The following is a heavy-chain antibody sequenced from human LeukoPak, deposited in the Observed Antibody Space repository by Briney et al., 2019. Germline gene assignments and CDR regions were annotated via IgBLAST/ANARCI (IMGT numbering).Heavy chain of an antibody. Sequence: GGSLRLSCAASGFTFSSYAMSWVRQAPGKGLEWVSAISGSGGSTYYADSVKGRFTISRDSSKNTLYLQMNSLRAEDTAVYYCARDRGHDFTYYFDYWGQGTLVTVSS. D-gene: IGHD3-3*01. CDR3: ARDRGHDFTYYFDY. CDR1: GFTFSSYA. J-gene: IGHJ4*02. CDR2: ISGSGGST. V-gene: IGHV3-23*01.